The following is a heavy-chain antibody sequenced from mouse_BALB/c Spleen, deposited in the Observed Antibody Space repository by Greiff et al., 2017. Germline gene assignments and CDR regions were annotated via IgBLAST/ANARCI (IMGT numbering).Heavy chain of an antibody. CDR3: ARLTGTGYYAMDY. CDR2: IDPANGNT. CDR1: GFNIKDTY. D-gene: IGHD4-1*01. J-gene: IGHJ4*01. Sequence: VQLQQSGAELVKPGASVKLSCTASGFNIKDTYMHWVKQRPEQGLEWIGRIDPANGNTKYDPKFQGKATITADTSSNTAYLQLSSLTSEDTAVYYCARLTGTGYYAMDYWGQGTSVTVSS. V-gene: IGHV14-3*02.